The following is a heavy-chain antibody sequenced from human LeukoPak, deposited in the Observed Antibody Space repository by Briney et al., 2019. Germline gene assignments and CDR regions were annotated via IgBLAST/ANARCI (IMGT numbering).Heavy chain of an antibody. D-gene: IGHD5-12*01. J-gene: IGHJ4*02. CDR2: IHGSGETT. Sequence: PGGSLRLSCAASALRFSSFAMTWVRQVPGKGLEWVSGIHGSGETTYYADSVKGRFTISRDNSREMLYLQMNSLRVEDTAVYYCAKGQGGYAKPDDYWGQGTLVTVSS. CDR1: ALRFSSFA. V-gene: IGHV3-23*01. CDR3: AKGQGGYAKPDDY.